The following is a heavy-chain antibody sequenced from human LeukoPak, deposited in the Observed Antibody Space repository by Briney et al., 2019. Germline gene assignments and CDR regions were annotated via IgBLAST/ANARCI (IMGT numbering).Heavy chain of an antibody. CDR1: GNTFTSYY. J-gene: IGHJ3*02. Sequence: ASVKVSCKASGNTFTSYYMHWVRQAPGQGLEWMGIINPSVGSTSFAQKFQGRVTMTSDTSTSTVYMELSSLRSEDTAVYYCARDLSALRYFDWLFRNDAFDIWGQGTMVTVSS. V-gene: IGHV1-46*01. CDR2: INPSVGST. D-gene: IGHD3-9*01. CDR3: ARDLSALRYFDWLFRNDAFDI.